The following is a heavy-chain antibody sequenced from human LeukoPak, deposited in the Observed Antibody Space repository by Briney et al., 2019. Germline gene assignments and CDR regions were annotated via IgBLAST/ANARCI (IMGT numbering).Heavy chain of an antibody. Sequence: PGGSLRLSCAASGFTFSSYGMHWVRQAPGKGLEWVAVIWYDGSNKYYADSVKGRFTISRDNSKNTLYLQMNSLRAEDTAVYYCAKDGHTSKDSYYYMDVWGKGTTVTVSS. CDR1: GFTFSSYG. J-gene: IGHJ6*03. CDR2: IWYDGSNK. V-gene: IGHV3-33*06. CDR3: AKDGHTSKDSYYYMDV. D-gene: IGHD6-6*01.